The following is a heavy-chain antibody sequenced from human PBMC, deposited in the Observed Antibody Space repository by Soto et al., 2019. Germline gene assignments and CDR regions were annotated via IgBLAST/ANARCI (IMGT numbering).Heavy chain of an antibody. CDR1: GITISNYP. CDR2: MSGSGDRT. CDR3: VKDDGGYPSTAPH. D-gene: IGHD3-22*01. Sequence: EVQLLESGGGLVQPGGSLRLSCAASGITISNYPMSWVRQAPGKGLDWVSGMSGSGDRTYYADSAKGRFSISKDISKNSLSLQLDSLGVEDPAVYFCVKDDGGYPSTAPHWGQGTLVTVSS. V-gene: IGHV3-23*01. J-gene: IGHJ4*02.